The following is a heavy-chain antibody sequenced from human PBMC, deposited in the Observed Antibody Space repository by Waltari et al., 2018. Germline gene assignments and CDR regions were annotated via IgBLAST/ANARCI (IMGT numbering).Heavy chain of an antibody. Sequence: QVQLAQSGSELKKPGASVKISCKASGYTFTDYAINWVRQAPGQGLELMGWITTNTGNPTYAQGFTGRFVFSLDTSVSTAYLQITSLKTEDSAVYYCAREVVPPHTIVVNWFDP. CDR2: ITTNTGNP. CDR3: AREVVPPHTIVVNWFDP. J-gene: IGHJ5*02. V-gene: IGHV7-4-1*02. D-gene: IGHD2-2*01. CDR1: GYTFTDYA.